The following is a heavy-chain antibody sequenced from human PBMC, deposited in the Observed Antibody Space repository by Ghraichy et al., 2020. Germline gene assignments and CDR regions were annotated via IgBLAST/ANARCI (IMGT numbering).Heavy chain of an antibody. CDR2: ISSSSSTI. D-gene: IGHD3-3*01. J-gene: IGHJ6*02. CDR1: GFTFSSYS. V-gene: IGHV3-48*02. Sequence: GESLNISCAASGFTFSSYSMNWVRQAPGKGLEWVSYISSSSSTIYYADSVKGRFTISRDNAKNSLYLQMNSLRDEDTAVYYCASHIYYDFWSGYYPYPVDYYGMDVWGQGTTVTVSS. CDR3: ASHIYYDFWSGYYPYPVDYYGMDV.